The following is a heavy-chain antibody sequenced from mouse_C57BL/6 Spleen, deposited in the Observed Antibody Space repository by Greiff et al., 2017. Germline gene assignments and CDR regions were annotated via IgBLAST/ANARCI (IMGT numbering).Heavy chain of an antibody. J-gene: IGHJ4*01. CDR2: INPSTGGT. CDR1: GYSFTGYY. D-gene: IGHD2-3*01. V-gene: IGHV1-42*01. Sequence: DVHLVESGPELVKPGASVKISCKASGYSFTGYYMNWVKQSPEKSLEWIGEINPSTGGTTYNQKFKAKATLTVDKSSSTAYMQLKSLTSEDSAVYYCASYDGYPDYYAMDYWGQGTSVTVSS. CDR3: ASYDGYPDYYAMDY.